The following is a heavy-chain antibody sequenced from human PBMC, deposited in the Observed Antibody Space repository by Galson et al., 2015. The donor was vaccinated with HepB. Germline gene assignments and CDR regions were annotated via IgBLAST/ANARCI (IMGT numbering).Heavy chain of an antibody. CDR3: AKGEQWLVPGYFFDY. Sequence: SLRLSCAASGFTFSNYGMHWVRQAPGKGLEWVAVISYDGSNKYYADSVKGRFTISRDNSKNTLYLQMNSLRAEDTAVYYCAKGEQWLVPGYFFDYWGQGTLVTVSS. J-gene: IGHJ4*02. CDR1: GFTFSNYG. V-gene: IGHV3-30*18. CDR2: ISYDGSNK. D-gene: IGHD6-19*01.